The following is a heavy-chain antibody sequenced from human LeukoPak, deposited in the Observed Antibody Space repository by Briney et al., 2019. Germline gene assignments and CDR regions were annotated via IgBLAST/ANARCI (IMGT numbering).Heavy chain of an antibody. J-gene: IGHJ4*02. V-gene: IGHV4-59*01. CDR2: IYYSGTT. CDR1: GGSISSDY. D-gene: IGHD7-27*01. CDR3: ARGANWGSPDY. Sequence: SETLSLTCTVSGGSISSDYWSWIRQSPGKGLEWIGYIYYSGTTSYNPPLKSRVTIPLDTSKNQFSLKLSSVTAADTAVYYCARGANWGSPDYWGQGTLVTGSS.